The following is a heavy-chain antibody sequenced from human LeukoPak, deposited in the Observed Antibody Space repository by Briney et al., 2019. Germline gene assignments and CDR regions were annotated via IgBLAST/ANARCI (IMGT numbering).Heavy chain of an antibody. V-gene: IGHV4-39*07. CDR1: GGSISSSSYY. CDR2: INHSGST. D-gene: IGHD3-22*01. CDR3: ARGLDYYDSSGYYYPLDY. Sequence: SETLSLTCTVSGGSISSSSYYWGWIRQPPGKGLEWIGEINHSGSTNYNPSLKSRVTISVDTSKNQFSLKLSSVTAADTAVYYCARGLDYYDSSGYYYPLDYWGQGTLVTVSS. J-gene: IGHJ4*02.